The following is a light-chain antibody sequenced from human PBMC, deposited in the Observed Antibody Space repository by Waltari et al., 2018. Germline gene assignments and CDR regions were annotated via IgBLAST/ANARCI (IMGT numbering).Light chain of an antibody. CDR1: QDISNY. CDR3: QQYDNLPLT. V-gene: IGKV1-33*01. CDR2: DAS. J-gene: IGKJ4*01. Sequence: DIQMTQSPSSLSASVGDRVTIACQASQDISNYLNWYQQKSGKAPQLLIYDASNLETGVPSKVSGSGSGTDFTFTISSLQPEDTATYYCQQYDNLPLTFGGGTKVEIK.